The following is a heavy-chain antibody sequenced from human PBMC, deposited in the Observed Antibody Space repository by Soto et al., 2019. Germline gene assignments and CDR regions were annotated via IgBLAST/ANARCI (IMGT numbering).Heavy chain of an antibody. Sequence: PGESLKISCKGSGYSFTSYWISWVRQMPGKGLEWMGRIDPSDSYTNYSPSFQGPVTISADKSISTAYLQWSSLKASDTAMYYCARHMGRSSWVPNWFDPWGQGTLVTVSS. CDR3: ARHMGRSSWVPNWFDP. V-gene: IGHV5-10-1*01. D-gene: IGHD6-13*01. J-gene: IGHJ5*02. CDR1: GYSFTSYW. CDR2: IDPSDSYT.